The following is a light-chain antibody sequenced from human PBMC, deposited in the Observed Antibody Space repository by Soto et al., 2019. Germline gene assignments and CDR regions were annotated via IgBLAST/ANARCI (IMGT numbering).Light chain of an antibody. CDR2: GAS. J-gene: IGKJ1*01. CDR3: QQYGSSSWT. Sequence: IVMTHSPVTLSVSPGGIAALSFRASQSISGALAWYQQKPGQAPRLLIYGASTRATGFPARFSGSGSGTDFTLTISRLEPEDFAVYYCQQYGSSSWTFGQGTKVDIK. CDR1: QSISGA. V-gene: IGKV3-15*01.